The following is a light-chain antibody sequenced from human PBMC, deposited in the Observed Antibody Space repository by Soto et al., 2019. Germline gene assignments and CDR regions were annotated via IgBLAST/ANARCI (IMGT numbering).Light chain of an antibody. CDR3: HQGRRWPLT. CDR2: DAS. CDR1: QSVSSY. Sequence: EIVLTQSPATLSLSPGERATLSCRASQSVSSYLAWYQQKPGQAPRLLIYDASNRATGIPARFSGSGSGTDFPLHISRLEPEEFGIYFCHQGRRWPLTFGGGTKVDIK. J-gene: IGKJ4*01. V-gene: IGKV3-11*01.